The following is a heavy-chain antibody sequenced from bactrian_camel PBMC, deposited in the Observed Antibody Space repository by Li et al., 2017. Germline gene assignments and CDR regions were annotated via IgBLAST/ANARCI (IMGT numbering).Heavy chain of an antibody. CDR2: ISRGGTDT. J-gene: IGHJ4*01. V-gene: IGHV3-2*01. Sequence: QVQLVESGGGLVQPGGSLRLSCVVSGLTFDSGHMTWIRQAPGKGLEWVSSISRGGTDTVYADSVKGRSTISKDNAKNTLDLQMNSLKPEDTAMYYCAARASLCSWMMPWQSYNSWGHGTQVTVS. CDR1: GLTFDSGH. D-gene: IGHD1*01. CDR3: AARASLCSWMMPWQSYNS.